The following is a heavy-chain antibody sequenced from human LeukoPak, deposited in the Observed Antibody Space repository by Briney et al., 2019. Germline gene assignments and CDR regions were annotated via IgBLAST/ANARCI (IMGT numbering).Heavy chain of an antibody. CDR3: ASTGGYGSGTYDYYYFGMDV. CDR1: GFTFSSYE. J-gene: IGHJ6*02. Sequence: PGGSLRLSSAASGFTFSSYEMNWVRQAPGKGLEWVAYITSSGRIIYYADSVKGRFTISRDNAKNSLYLQMNSLRAEDTAVYYCASTGGYGSGTYDYYYFGMDVWGQGTTVTVSS. CDR2: ITSSGRII. V-gene: IGHV3-48*03. D-gene: IGHD3-10*01.